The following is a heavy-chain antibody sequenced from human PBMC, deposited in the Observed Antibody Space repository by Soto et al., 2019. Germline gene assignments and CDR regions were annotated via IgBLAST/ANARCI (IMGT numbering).Heavy chain of an antibody. Sequence: PGGSLRLSCAASGFTFSSYGMNWVRQAPGKGLEWVSYISSSSSTIYYADSVKGRFTISRDNAKNSLYLQMNSLRAEDTAVYYCARESQYSYGFCDYWGQGTLVTVSS. CDR1: GFTFSSYG. V-gene: IGHV3-48*01. CDR3: ARESQYSYGFCDY. D-gene: IGHD5-18*01. CDR2: ISSSSSTI. J-gene: IGHJ4*02.